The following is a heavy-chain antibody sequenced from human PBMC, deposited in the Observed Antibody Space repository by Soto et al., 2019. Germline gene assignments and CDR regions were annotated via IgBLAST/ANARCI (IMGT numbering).Heavy chain of an antibody. CDR1: GGSISSYY. CDR2: IYYSGST. CDR3: ARGYSADFDFWSASYYFYY. Sequence: PSETMSLTCIVPGGSISSYYWSWIRQPPGKGLEWIGNIYYSGSTNYNPSLKSRVTISVDTSKNQFSLKLNSVTAADTAVYFCARGYSADFDFWSASYYFYYWGQGTLVTVSS. J-gene: IGHJ4*02. V-gene: IGHV4-59*01. D-gene: IGHD3-3*01.